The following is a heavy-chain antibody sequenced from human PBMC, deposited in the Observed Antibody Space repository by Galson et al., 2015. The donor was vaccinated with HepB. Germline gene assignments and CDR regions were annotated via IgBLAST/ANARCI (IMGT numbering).Heavy chain of an antibody. CDR2: IKSGGRDT. J-gene: IGHJ4*02. CDR3: AVRGGS. Sequence: SLRLSCAASGFTFSDYWMYWARQSPGKGLEWVSRIKSGGRDTNHAESLKGRFTISTDNGKNALSLQMNSLRGEDTAVYYCAVRGGSWGQGTLVTVSS. CDR1: GFTFSDYW. V-gene: IGHV3-74*01. D-gene: IGHD3-16*01.